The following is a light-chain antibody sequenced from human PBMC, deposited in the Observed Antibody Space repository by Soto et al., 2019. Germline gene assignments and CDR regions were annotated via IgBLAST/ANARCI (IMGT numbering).Light chain of an antibody. V-gene: IGLV6-57*04. CDR1: SGSIANNY. CDR2: ENN. CDR3: QSYDSSFVV. J-gene: IGLJ2*01. Sequence: NFMLTQPHSVSESPGKTATISCTRSSGSIANNYMQWYQQRPGSAPTTVIFENNQRPSGVPDRFSGSTDGSSNSASLTISGLQTEDEADYYCQSYDSSFVVFGGGTKLTVL.